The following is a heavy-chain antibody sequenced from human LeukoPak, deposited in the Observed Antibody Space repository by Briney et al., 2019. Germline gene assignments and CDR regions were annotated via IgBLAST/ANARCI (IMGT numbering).Heavy chain of an antibody. J-gene: IGHJ4*02. Sequence: ASVKVSCKASGYTFTSYYMHWVRQAPGQGLEWMGIINPSGSSTSYAQKFQGRVTMTRDTSTSTVYMGLSSLRSEDTAVYYCARDRNGFLEWTAPCDWGQGTLVTVSS. CDR1: GYTFTSYY. CDR2: INPSGSST. D-gene: IGHD3-3*01. CDR3: ARDRNGFLEWTAPCD. V-gene: IGHV1-46*01.